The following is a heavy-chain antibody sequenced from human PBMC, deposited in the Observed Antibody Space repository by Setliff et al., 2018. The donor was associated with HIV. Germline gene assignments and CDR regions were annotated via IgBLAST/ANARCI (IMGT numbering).Heavy chain of an antibody. Sequence: SETLSLTCTLSGDSISSGFYYWGWIRQPPGKGLEWIGSIYYNGNTYNKPSLKSRVTISVDTSKNQFSLKLNSVTAADTAVYYCARHGDSSGWFGAVYYGIDAWGQGTTVTVSS. J-gene: IGHJ6*02. CDR2: IYYNGNT. CDR1: GDSISSGFYY. CDR3: ARHGDSSGWFGAVYYGIDA. V-gene: IGHV4-39*01. D-gene: IGHD3-10*01.